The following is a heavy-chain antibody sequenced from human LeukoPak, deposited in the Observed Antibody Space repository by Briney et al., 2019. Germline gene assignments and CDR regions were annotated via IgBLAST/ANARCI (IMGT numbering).Heavy chain of an antibody. CDR1: GGSISSYY. Sequence: SETLSLTCTVSGGSISSYYWSWIRQPPGKGLEWIGYIYYSGSTNYNPSLKSRVTISVDTSKNQFSLKLSSVTAADTAVYYCARVEQWLHYYYTDVWGKGTTVTVSS. CDR3: ARVEQWLHYYYTDV. J-gene: IGHJ6*03. CDR2: IYYSGST. V-gene: IGHV4-59*01. D-gene: IGHD6-19*01.